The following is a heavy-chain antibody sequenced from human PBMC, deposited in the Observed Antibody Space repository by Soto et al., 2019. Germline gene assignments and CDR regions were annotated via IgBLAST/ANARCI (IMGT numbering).Heavy chain of an antibody. CDR1: CGSISSYY. J-gene: IGHJ3*02. CDR3: ARVWGGAFDI. D-gene: IGHD3-10*01. Sequence: QVQLQESGPGLVKPSETLSLTCTVSCGSISSYYWSWIRQPPGKGLEWIGYIYYSGSTNYHPSLKSRVTKSVDTSKNQFSLKLSSVTAADTAVYYCARVWGGAFDIWGQGTMVTVSS. V-gene: IGHV4-59*01. CDR2: IYYSGST.